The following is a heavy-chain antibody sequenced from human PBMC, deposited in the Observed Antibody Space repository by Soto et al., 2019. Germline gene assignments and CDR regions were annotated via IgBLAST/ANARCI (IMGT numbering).Heavy chain of an antibody. CDR2: ISDDGSNT. Sequence: QVQLVESGGGVVQPGRSLRLSCADSGFTFSRHTMHWVRQAPGKGLEWVAAISDDGSNTYYADSVKGRFTISRDNSKNMLYLQMNILSSGDTAVHHCAREVYYDFGSGFDAHSYYGDGGGQGTLGSVSS. J-gene: IGHJ4*02. D-gene: IGHD3-3*01. V-gene: IGHV3-30-3*01. CDR1: GFTFSRHT. CDR3: AREVYYDFGSGFDAHSYYGDG.